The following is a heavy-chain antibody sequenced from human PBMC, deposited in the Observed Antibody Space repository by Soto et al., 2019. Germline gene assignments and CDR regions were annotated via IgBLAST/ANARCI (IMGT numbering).Heavy chain of an antibody. Sequence: QVQLQESGPGLVKPSETLSLTCTVSSDSIAGENWWSWVRQPPVMGLEWIGERFHTGGTNYNPSLKGRVTMEVDKSKNQFSLKLISATAAVTAVYYCARVFSSGSGWMYYFDFWGQGTLVSVSS. D-gene: IGHD6-25*01. J-gene: IGHJ4*02. CDR3: ARVFSSGSGWMYYFDF. V-gene: IGHV4-4*02. CDR2: RFHTGGT. CDR1: SDSIAGENW.